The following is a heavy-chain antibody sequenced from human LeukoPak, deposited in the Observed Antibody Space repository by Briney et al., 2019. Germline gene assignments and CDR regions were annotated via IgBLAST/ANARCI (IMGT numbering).Heavy chain of an antibody. CDR3: AKEGNYDILTGYYSDY. V-gene: IGHV3-11*04. CDR1: GFTFSDYY. D-gene: IGHD3-9*01. J-gene: IGHJ4*02. Sequence: PGGSLRLSCAASGFTFSDYYMNWIRQAPGKGLEWVSYISSSGSTIYYADSVKGRFTISRDNAKNSLYLQMNSLRAEGTAVYYCAKEGNYDILTGYYSDYWGQGTLVTVSS. CDR2: ISSSGSTI.